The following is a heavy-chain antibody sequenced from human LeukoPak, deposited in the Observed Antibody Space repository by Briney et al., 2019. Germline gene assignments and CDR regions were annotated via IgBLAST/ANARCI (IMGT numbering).Heavy chain of an antibody. Sequence: GGSLRLSCAVSGFTFNSNYMSWVRQAPGKGLGWVSVIYSGGNTYYVDSVKGRFTISRDNSKNTLYLQMNSLRAEDTAVYYCARDMTTETTGDYWGQGTLVTVSS. D-gene: IGHD4-17*01. CDR2: IYSGGNT. CDR1: GFTFNSNY. J-gene: IGHJ4*02. V-gene: IGHV3-66*01. CDR3: ARDMTTETTGDY.